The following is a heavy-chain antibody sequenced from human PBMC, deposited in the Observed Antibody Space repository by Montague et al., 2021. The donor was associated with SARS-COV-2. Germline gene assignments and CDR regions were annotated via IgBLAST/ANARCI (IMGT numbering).Heavy chain of an antibody. CDR3: AREGRYYYDSSGPGACDI. CDR2: IYYSGST. Sequence: SETLSLTCTVSGGSISSYYWSWIRQPPGKGLEWIGYIYYSGSTNXXPSLKSRVTISVDTSKNQFSLKLCSVTAADTAVYYCAREGRYYYDSSGPGACDIWGQGTMVTVSS. D-gene: IGHD3-22*01. V-gene: IGHV4-59*01. J-gene: IGHJ3*02. CDR1: GGSISSYY.